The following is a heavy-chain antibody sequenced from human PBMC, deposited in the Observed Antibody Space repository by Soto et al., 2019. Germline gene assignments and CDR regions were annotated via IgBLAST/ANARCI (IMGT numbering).Heavy chain of an antibody. CDR3: ARDRSNSPDLFDS. D-gene: IGHD4-4*01. J-gene: IGHJ4*02. V-gene: IGHV4-30-4*01. CDR2: VYYTGST. CDR1: GGSINSDEYY. Sequence: SETLSLTCIVSGGSINSDEYYWSWIRQPPGGGLEWIGHVYYTGSTSYSPSLKSRLTISIDTSKNQFSLRLTSVSAADAAVYYCARDRSNSPDLFDSWGQGTLVTVSS.